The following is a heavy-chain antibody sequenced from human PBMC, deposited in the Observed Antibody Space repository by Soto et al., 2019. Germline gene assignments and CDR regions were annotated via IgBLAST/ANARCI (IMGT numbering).Heavy chain of an antibody. CDR1: GGSISSGDYY. V-gene: IGHV4-30-4*01. CDR2: IYYSGST. Sequence: SETLSLTCTVSGGSISSGDYYWSWIRQPPGKGLEWIGYIYYSGSTYYNPSLKSRVTISVDTSKNQFSLKLSSVTAADTAVYYCARTPSGYGNYYFDYWGQGTLVTVSS. J-gene: IGHJ4*02. D-gene: IGHD5-12*01. CDR3: ARTPSGYGNYYFDY.